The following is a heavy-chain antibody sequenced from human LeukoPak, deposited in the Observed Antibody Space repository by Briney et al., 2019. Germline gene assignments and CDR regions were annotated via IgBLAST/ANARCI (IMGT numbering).Heavy chain of an antibody. CDR2: INHSGSA. V-gene: IGHV4-34*01. J-gene: IGHJ3*02. CDR3: ARRGRAWDYGDYAGAFDI. Sequence: ASETLSHTCAVYGGSFSGYYWSWIRQPPGKGLEWIGEINHSGSANYNPSLKSRVTISVDTSKNQFPLNLNSVTAADAAVYYCARRGRAWDYGDYAGAFDIWGQGTMVTVSS. CDR1: GGSFSGYY. D-gene: IGHD4-17*01.